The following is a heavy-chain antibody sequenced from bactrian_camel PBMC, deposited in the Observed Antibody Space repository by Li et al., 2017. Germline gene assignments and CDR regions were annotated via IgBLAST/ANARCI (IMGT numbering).Heavy chain of an antibody. CDR1: GFSFSTHY. J-gene: IGHJ6*01. V-gene: IGHV3S40*01. CDR3: VRRLWNSDASFGY. Sequence: QLVESGGGLVQPGGSLRLSCVYSGFSFSTHYTSWVRQAPGKGLEWVSTISSGRTTYYAESVTGRFTISRDNAKNTVYLQMNSLKREDTAVYYCVRRLWNSDASFGYWGQGTQVTVS. D-gene: IGHD4*01. CDR2: ISSGRTT.